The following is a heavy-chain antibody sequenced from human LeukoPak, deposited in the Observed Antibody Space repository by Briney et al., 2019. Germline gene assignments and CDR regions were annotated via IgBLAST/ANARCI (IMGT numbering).Heavy chain of an antibody. CDR2: INHSGST. J-gene: IGHJ4*02. CDR3: ARQVERWLLFFDY. D-gene: IGHD5-24*01. V-gene: IGHV4-34*01. CDR1: GGSFSGYY. Sequence: PSETLSLTCAVYGGSFSGYYWSWIRQPPGKGLEWIGEINHSGSTNYNPSLKSRVTISVDKSKNQFSLKLSSVTAADTAVYYCARQVERWLLFFDYWGQGNLVTVSS.